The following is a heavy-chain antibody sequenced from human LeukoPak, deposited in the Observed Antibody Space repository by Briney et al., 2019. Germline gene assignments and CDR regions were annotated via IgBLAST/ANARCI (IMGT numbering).Heavy chain of an antibody. CDR1: GGSISSYY. D-gene: IGHD6-19*01. CDR2: IYYSGST. Sequence: SETLSLTCTVSGGSISSYYGSWIRQPPGKGLEWIGYIYYSGSTNYNPSLKSRVTISVDTSKNQFSLKLSSVTAADTAVYYCARVVAGTSGCFAPGGQGTLVTVSS. V-gene: IGHV4-59*01. J-gene: IGHJ5*02. CDR3: ARVVAGTSGCFAP.